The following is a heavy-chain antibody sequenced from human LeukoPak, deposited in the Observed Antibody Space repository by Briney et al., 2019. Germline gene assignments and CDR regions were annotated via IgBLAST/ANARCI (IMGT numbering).Heavy chain of an antibody. CDR1: GGSISSGSYY. V-gene: IGHV4-61*02. J-gene: IGHJ6*03. CDR3: AGGNIVVVPAATLGYYYYYMDV. D-gene: IGHD2-2*01. CDR2: IYSSGST. Sequence: SETLSLTCTVSGGSISSGSYYWSWIRQPAGKVLEWIGRIYSSGSTNYNPSLKSRVTISVDTSKNQFSLKLSSVTAADTAVYYCAGGNIVVVPAATLGYYYYYMDVWGKGTTVTISS.